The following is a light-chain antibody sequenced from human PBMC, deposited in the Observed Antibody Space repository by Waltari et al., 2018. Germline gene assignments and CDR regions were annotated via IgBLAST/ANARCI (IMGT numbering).Light chain of an antibody. CDR2: CAS. CDR1: QSVSSN. CDR3: EQYNNWPPWT. Sequence: EIVMTQSPATLSVSLGERATLPCRASQSVSSNLAWYQQKPGQAPRPLIYCASTRATGIPARFSGSRCGTKFTLTISSMQYEDFAVYYYEQYNNWPPWTFGQGTKVEIK. V-gene: IGKV3D-15*01. J-gene: IGKJ1*01.